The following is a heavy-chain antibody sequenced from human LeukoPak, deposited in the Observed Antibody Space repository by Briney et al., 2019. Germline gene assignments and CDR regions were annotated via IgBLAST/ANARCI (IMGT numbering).Heavy chain of an antibody. CDR3: AKQTGYSSGWYYFDY. CDR1: GFTFDDYA. CDR2: ISWNSGSI. J-gene: IGHJ4*02. Sequence: PGGSLRLSCAASGFTFDDYAMHWVRQAPGKGLEWVSGISWNSGSIGYADSVKGRFTNSRDNAKNSLYLQMNSLRAEDTALYYCAKQTGYSSGWYYFDYWGQGTLVTVSS. D-gene: IGHD6-19*01. V-gene: IGHV3-9*01.